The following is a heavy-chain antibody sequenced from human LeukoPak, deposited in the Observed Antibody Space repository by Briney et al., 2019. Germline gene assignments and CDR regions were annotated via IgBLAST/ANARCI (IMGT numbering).Heavy chain of an antibody. Sequence: SGGSLRLSCAASGFTFSSYWVSWVRQAPGKGLEWVANIKQDGSEKYYVDSVKGRFTISRDNAKNSLYPQMNSLRAEDTAVYYCARVRTDYGDYVGWFDPWGQGTLVTVSS. CDR3: ARVRTDYGDYVGWFDP. CDR2: IKQDGSEK. V-gene: IGHV3-7*01. D-gene: IGHD4-17*01. J-gene: IGHJ5*02. CDR1: GFTFSSYW.